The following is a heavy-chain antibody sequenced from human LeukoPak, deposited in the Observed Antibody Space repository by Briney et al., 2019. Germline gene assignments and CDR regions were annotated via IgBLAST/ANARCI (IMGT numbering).Heavy chain of an antibody. V-gene: IGHV3-7*01. J-gene: IGHJ4*02. CDR1: GFSFSYYW. D-gene: IGHD2-15*01. CDR3: AKGGVVGTRYYFDS. Sequence: GGSLRLSCAASGFSFSYYWMSWVRQAPGKGLEWVANTKEDGSGSSYVDSVKGRFTISRDNAKNSLYLQMDSLRAEDTAVYYCAKGGVVGTRYYFDSWGQGTLVTVSS. CDR2: TKEDGSGS.